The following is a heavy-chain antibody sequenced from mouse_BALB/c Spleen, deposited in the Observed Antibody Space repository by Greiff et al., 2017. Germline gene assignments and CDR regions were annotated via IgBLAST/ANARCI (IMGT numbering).Heavy chain of an antibody. CDR2: IYPYNGGT. J-gene: IGHJ4*01. V-gene: IGHV1S29*02. CDR3: ARSPGNYGGAMDY. D-gene: IGHD2-1*01. Sequence: EVKLQESGPELVKPGASVKISCKASGYTFTDYNMHWVKQSHGKSLEWIGYIYPYNGGTGYNQKFKSKATLTVDNSSSTAYMELRSLTSEDSAVYYCARSPGNYGGAMDYWGQGTSVTVSS. CDR1: GYTFTDYN.